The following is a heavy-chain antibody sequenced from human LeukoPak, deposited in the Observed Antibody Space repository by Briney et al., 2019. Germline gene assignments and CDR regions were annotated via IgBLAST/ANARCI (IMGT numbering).Heavy chain of an antibody. CDR3: ARVGDLFGAHRVRGLPPDYYYMDV. CDR1: GGSITDYF. V-gene: IGHV4-34*01. J-gene: IGHJ6*03. CDR2: INHSGSS. D-gene: IGHD3-10*01. Sequence: SETLSLTCALPGGSITDYFYNWVRQPPGKGLGWIGEINHSGSSTYNPSLKSRVIISLDTSKNQFSLKLSSVTAADTAVYYCARVGDLFGAHRVRGLPPDYYYMDVWGKGTTVTVSS.